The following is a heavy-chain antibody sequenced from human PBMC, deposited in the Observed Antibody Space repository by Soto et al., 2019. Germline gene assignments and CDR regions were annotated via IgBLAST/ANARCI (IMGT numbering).Heavy chain of an antibody. J-gene: IGHJ5*02. V-gene: IGHV4-59*08. CDR1: GGSISSYY. CDR3: ARHLIVVVPAAITSNWFDP. D-gene: IGHD2-2*01. CDR2: IYYSGST. Sequence: SETLSLTCTVSGGSISSYYWSWIRQPPGKGLEWIGYIYYSGSTNYNPSLKSRVAISVDTSKNQFSLKLSSVTAADTAVYYCARHLIVVVPAAITSNWFDPWGQGTLVTVSS.